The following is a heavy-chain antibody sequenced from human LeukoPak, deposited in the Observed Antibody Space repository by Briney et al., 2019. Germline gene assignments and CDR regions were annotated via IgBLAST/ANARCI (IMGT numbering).Heavy chain of an antibody. CDR1: GFTFSSYA. J-gene: IGHJ4*02. Sequence: GGSLRLPCAASGFTFSSYAMSWVRQAPGKGLEWVSAISGSGGSTYYADSVKGRFTISRDNSKNTLYLQMNSLRAEDTAVYYCAKALTSMVRGVIINWGQGTLVTVSS. CDR2: ISGSGGST. D-gene: IGHD3-10*01. V-gene: IGHV3-23*01. CDR3: AKALTSMVRGVIIN.